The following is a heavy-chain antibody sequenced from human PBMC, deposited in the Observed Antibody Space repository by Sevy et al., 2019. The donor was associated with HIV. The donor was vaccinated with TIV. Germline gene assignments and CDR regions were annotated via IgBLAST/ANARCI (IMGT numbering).Heavy chain of an antibody. D-gene: IGHD4-17*01. J-gene: IGHJ4*02. CDR2: ISSGTTYT. V-gene: IGHV3-11*06. CDR3: ARDRRNYGGQYFDY. CDR1: GFTFSDYY. Sequence: GGSLRLSCAASGFTFSDYYMSWIRQAPGKGLEWISFISSGTTYTKYADSVRGRFTISRDNSKNSLFLQMNSLRGDDTAIYYYARDRRNYGGQYFDYWGQGTLVTVSS.